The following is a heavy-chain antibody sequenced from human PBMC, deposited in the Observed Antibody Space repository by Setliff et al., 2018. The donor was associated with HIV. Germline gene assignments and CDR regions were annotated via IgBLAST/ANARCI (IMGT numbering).Heavy chain of an antibody. CDR2: IIPIFGTA. V-gene: IGHV1-69*13. CDR1: GGIFSSYA. Sequence: GASVKVSCKASGGIFSSYAISWVRQAPGQGLEWMGGIIPIFGTANYAQKFQGRVTITADESTSTAYMELSSLRSEDTAVYYCARARRSSMVRGTYFDYWGQGTPVTVSS. CDR3: ARARRSSMVRGTYFDY. J-gene: IGHJ4*02. D-gene: IGHD3-10*01.